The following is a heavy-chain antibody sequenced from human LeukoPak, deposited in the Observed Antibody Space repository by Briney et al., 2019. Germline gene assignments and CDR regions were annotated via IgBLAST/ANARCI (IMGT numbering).Heavy chain of an antibody. Sequence: LSLTCTVSGGSISSYYWSWIRQAPGKGLEWVSYISGSDNTIYYADSVKGRFTISRDNAKNSLYLQMNSLRAEDTAVYYCAREDWSVDYWGQGTLVTVSS. D-gene: IGHD1-1*01. V-gene: IGHV3-11*01. J-gene: IGHJ4*02. CDR3: AREDWSVDY. CDR2: ISGSDNTI. CDR1: GGSISSYY.